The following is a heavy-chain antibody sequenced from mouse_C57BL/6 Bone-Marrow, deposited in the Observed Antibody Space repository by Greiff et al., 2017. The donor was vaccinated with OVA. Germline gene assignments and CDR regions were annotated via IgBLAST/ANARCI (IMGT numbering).Heavy chain of an antibody. D-gene: IGHD2-1*01. V-gene: IGHV1-64*01. CDR3: SCNCEFAY. Sequence: QVQLQQPGAELVKPGASVKLSCKASGYTFTSYWMHWVKQRPGQGLEWIGMIHPNNGSTNYKEKFKSKTTLTVDKSSSTAYIRRISLTSEDSAVYYCSCNCEFAYWDQGTLVTVSA. J-gene: IGHJ3*01. CDR1: GYTFTSYW. CDR2: IHPNNGST.